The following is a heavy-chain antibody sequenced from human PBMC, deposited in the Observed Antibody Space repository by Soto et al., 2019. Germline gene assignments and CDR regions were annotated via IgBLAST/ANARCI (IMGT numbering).Heavy chain of an antibody. Sequence: QVSLPESGPGLVRSSQTLSLYCADSGVTISSDSYHWSWIRQRPGKGLEWVGFISSRGRTYYNPSHKRRIPMSAGASKSQFSVPLTSVTAADPARYFCARYRMTGTWSKFDYWGQGSLVSVS. CDR2: ISSRGRT. CDR3: ARYRMTGTWSKFDY. CDR1: GVTISSDSYH. D-gene: IGHD6-13*01. J-gene: IGHJ4*02. V-gene: IGHV4-31*11.